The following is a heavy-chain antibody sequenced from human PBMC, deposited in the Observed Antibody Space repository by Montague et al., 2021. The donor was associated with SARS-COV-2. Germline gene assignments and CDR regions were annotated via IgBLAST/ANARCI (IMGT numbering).Heavy chain of an antibody. CDR1: GSAFTSFA. CDR2: INVFNGHT. CDR3: ALGRSGVRGAGPDLAFYYYFGMDV. V-gene: IGHV1-18*01. D-gene: IGHD3-10*01. Sequence: SVKVSCKASGSAFTSFAISWVRQAPGQGLEWMGWINVFNGHTNYSQNFQGRLTVTTDKSTSTAYMDLRSLRPDDTAVYYCALGRSGVRGAGPDLAFYYYFGMDVWGQGTTVTVAS. J-gene: IGHJ6*02.